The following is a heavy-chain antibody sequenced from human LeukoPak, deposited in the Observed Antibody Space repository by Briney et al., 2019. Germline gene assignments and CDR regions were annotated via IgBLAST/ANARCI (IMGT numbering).Heavy chain of an antibody. CDR1: GGSISSSFYY. Sequence: SETLSLTCTVSGGSISSSFYYWGWIRQPPGKGLEWIGSIYYSGTTYYNPSLKSRVTISVDTSKIQFSLKLSSVTAADTAVYYCARHPRSYYGSGELFPFDQRGQGTLVTVSS. CDR3: ARHPRSYYGSGELFPFDQ. CDR2: IYYSGTT. D-gene: IGHD3-10*01. V-gene: IGHV4-39*01. J-gene: IGHJ4*02.